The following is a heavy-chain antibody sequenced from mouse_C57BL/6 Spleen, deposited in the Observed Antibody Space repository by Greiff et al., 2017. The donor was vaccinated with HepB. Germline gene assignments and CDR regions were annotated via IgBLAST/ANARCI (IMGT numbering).Heavy chain of an antibody. CDR2: IDPSDSYT. D-gene: IGHD2-10*02. Sequence: QVQLKQPGAELVMPGASVKLSCKASGYTFTSYWMHWVKQRPGQGLEWIGEIDPSDSYTNYNQKFKGKSTLTVDKSSSTAYMQLSSLTSEDSAVYYCARCGYGNTGAMDYWGQGTSVTVSS. J-gene: IGHJ4*01. CDR1: GYTFTSYW. V-gene: IGHV1-69*01. CDR3: ARCGYGNTGAMDY.